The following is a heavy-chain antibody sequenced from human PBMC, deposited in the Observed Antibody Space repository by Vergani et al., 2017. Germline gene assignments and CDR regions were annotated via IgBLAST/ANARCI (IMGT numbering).Heavy chain of an antibody. CDR2: INAGNGNT. CDR3: ARSVVGYCSSTSCSAYDY. CDR1: GYTFTSYA. J-gene: IGHJ4*02. V-gene: IGHV1-3*01. Sequence: QVQLVQSGAEVKKPGASVKVSCKASGYTFTSYAMHWVRQAPGQRLEWMGWINAGNGNTKYSQKFQGRVTITRDTSASTAYMELSSLRSEATAVYYCARSVVGYCSSTSCSAYDYWGQGTLVTVSS. D-gene: IGHD2-2*01.